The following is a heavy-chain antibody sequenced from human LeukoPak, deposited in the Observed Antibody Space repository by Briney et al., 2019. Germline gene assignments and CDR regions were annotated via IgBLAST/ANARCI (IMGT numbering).Heavy chain of an antibody. Sequence: ASVKVSCKASDYTFTSYYMHWVRQAPGQGLEWMGIINPSGGSATYAQKFQGRFTMTRDTSTSTVYMELSSLRSEDTAVYYCARTHITGTTASDYWGQGTLLTVSS. CDR1: DYTFTSYY. J-gene: IGHJ4*02. CDR2: INPSGGSA. D-gene: IGHD1-7*01. CDR3: ARTHITGTTASDY. V-gene: IGHV1-46*01.